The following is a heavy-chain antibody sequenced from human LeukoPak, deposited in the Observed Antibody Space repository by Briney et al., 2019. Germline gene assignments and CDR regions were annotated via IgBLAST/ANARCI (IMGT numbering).Heavy chain of an antibody. Sequence: GESLKISCKGFGYRFTSYWIGWVRQMPGKGLEWMGIIYPGDSNTKYSPSFQGQVTISVDKSISTAFLQWNSLKASDTAMYYCARPGMSAVTRLDYWGRGTLVTVSS. CDR3: ARPGMSAVTRLDY. V-gene: IGHV5-51*01. D-gene: IGHD4-17*01. J-gene: IGHJ4*02. CDR1: GYRFTSYW. CDR2: IYPGDSNT.